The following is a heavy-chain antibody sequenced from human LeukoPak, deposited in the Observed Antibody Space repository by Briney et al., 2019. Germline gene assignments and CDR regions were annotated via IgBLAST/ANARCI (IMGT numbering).Heavy chain of an antibody. CDR2: ISWNSGSI. Sequence: PGRSLRLTCAASGFTFDDYAMHWVRQAPGKGLEWVSGISWNSGSIGYADSVKGRFTISRDNAKNSLYLQMNSLRAEDTALYYCAKGSGYSYGTNVDYWGQGTLVTVSS. CDR1: GFTFDDYA. CDR3: AKGSGYSYGTNVDY. D-gene: IGHD5-18*01. J-gene: IGHJ4*02. V-gene: IGHV3-9*01.